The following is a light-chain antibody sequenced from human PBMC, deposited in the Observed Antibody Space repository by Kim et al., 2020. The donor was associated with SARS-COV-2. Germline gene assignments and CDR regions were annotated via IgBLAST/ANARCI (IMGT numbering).Light chain of an antibody. J-gene: IGLJ3*02. Sequence: SYELTQPPSVSVAPGQTARITCGGNNIGSKGVHWCQQKPGQAPILVIYYDSDRPSGIPERFSGSKSGNTATLTINRVEAGDEADYVCHVWDVGHPVFGGGTQLTVL. CDR3: HVWDVGHPV. V-gene: IGLV3-21*04. CDR2: YDS. CDR1: NIGSKG.